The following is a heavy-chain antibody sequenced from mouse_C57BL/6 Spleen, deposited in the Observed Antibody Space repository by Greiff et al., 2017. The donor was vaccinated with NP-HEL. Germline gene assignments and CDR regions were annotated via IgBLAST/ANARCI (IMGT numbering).Heavy chain of an antibody. CDR2: IYPRSGNT. CDR1: GYTFTSYG. V-gene: IGHV1-81*01. Sequence: QVQLKESGAELARPGASVKLSCKASGYTFTSYGISWVKQRTGQGLEWIGEIYPRSGNTYYNEKFKGKATLTADKSSSTAYMELRSLTSEDSAVYFCARKNYSNYVDFDGWGTGTTVTVSS. J-gene: IGHJ1*03. D-gene: IGHD2-5*01. CDR3: ARKNYSNYVDFDG.